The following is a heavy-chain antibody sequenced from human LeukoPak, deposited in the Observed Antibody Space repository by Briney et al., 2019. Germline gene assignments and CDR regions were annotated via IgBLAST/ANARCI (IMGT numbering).Heavy chain of an antibody. CDR1: GYTFTSYG. Sequence: ASVKVSCKASGYTFTSYGISWVRQAPGQGLERMGWISAYNGNTNYAQKLQGRVTMTTDTSTSTAYMELRSLRSDDTAVYYCARARSGSYLYYFDYWGQGTLVTVSS. V-gene: IGHV1-18*01. J-gene: IGHJ4*02. CDR3: ARARSGSYLYYFDY. CDR2: ISAYNGNT. D-gene: IGHD1-26*01.